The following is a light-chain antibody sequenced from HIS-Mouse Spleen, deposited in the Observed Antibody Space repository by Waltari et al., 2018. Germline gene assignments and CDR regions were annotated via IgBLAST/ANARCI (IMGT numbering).Light chain of an antibody. J-gene: IGKJ2*01. V-gene: IGKV2-28*01. Sequence: DIVMTRSPLSLPVTPGEPASISCRSSQRLLHSNGYNYLDWYLQKPGQSPQLLIYLGSTPASGVPDRFSGSGSGTDCTLKISRVEAEDVGVYYCMQALQTPWTFGQGTKLEIK. CDR1: QRLLHSNGYNY. CDR3: MQALQTPWT. CDR2: LGS.